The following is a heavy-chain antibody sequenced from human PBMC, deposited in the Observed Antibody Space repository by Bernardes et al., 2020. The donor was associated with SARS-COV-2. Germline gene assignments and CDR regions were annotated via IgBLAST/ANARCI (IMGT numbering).Heavy chain of an antibody. D-gene: IGHD1-1*01. J-gene: IGHJ3*01. CDR3: ARKPFTTGTTQHAFDV. V-gene: IGHV4-59*08. Sequence: SETLSLTCTVSGDFIGSYYWSWIRQPPGKGLEWIGYIHHSGSVDYNPFLNSRVTISVDTSNNQFSLRLSSVTAADTAVYYCARKPFTTGTTQHAFDVWGQGTLVTVSS. CDR2: IHHSGSV. CDR1: GDFIGSYY.